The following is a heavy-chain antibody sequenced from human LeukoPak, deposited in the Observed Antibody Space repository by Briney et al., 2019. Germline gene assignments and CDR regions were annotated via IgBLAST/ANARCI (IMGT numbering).Heavy chain of an antibody. J-gene: IGHJ3*02. CDR1: GYTFTNYH. D-gene: IGHD4-23*01. V-gene: IGHV1-46*01. CDR3: ARLYYGGNGDYAFDI. CDR2: INPSGGNT. Sequence: ASLKLSCKASGYTFTNYHMHWVRQAPGKGLEWMGIINPSGGNTRYEQKFQGRVTMTRDTFTSTVYMELSSLRSEVTAVYYCARLYYGGNGDYAFDIWGQGTMVTVSS.